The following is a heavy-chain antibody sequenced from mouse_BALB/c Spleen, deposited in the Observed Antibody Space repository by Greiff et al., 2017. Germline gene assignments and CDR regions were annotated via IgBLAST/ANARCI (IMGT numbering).Heavy chain of an antibody. J-gene: IGHJ4*01. CDR1: GFTIKDYY. Sequence: VQLQQSGAELVRSGASVKLSCTASGFTIKDYYMHWVKQRPEQGLEWIGWIDPENGDTEYAPKFQGKATMTADTSSNTAYLQLSSLTSEDTAVYYCNAGGYAMDYWGQGISVTVSS. CDR2: IDPENGDT. V-gene: IGHV14-4*02. CDR3: NAGGYAMDY.